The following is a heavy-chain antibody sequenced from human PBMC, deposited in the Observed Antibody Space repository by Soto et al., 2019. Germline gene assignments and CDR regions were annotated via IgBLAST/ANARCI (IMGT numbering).Heavy chain of an antibody. CDR2: IYSGDSDT. Sequence: GGFPKTSRKGSGYNFTSQRIGWVRQMPGKGLDWRGMIYSGDSDTRYSPSFQGQVTISPEKPKSTGFLQWSSLKAPGTAMYFCASLYCSSVSCYYYYGMDVWGRGTTVTVSS. V-gene: IGHV5-51*04. CDR1: GYNFTSQR. CDR3: ASLYCSSVSCYYYYGMDV. J-gene: IGHJ6*02. D-gene: IGHD2-15*01.